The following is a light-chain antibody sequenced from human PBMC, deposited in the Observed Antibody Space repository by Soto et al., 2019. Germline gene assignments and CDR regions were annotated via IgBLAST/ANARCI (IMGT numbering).Light chain of an antibody. CDR3: SSYTSSSIDYV. J-gene: IGLJ1*01. Sequence: QSALTQPASVSGSPGQSITISCTGNSSDVGGYNYVSWYQQHPGKAPKLMIYEVSNRPSGVSNRFSGSKSGNTASLTISGLQAEDEADYYCSSYTSSSIDYVFGTGTKVTVL. V-gene: IGLV2-14*01. CDR2: EVS. CDR1: SSDVGGYNY.